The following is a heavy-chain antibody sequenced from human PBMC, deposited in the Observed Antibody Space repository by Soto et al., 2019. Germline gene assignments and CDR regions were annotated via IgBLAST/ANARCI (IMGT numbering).Heavy chain of an antibody. CDR2: IYYSGST. D-gene: IGHD3-22*01. J-gene: IGHJ3*02. Sequence: TLSLTCTVSGGSMSSGGYYWSWIRQHPGKGLEWIGYIYYSGSTYYNPSLKSRVTISVDTSKNQFSLKLSSVTAADTAVYYCARGDYYDSSGDADAFDIWGQGTMVTVSS. CDR1: GGSMSSGGYY. V-gene: IGHV4-31*03. CDR3: ARGDYYDSSGDADAFDI.